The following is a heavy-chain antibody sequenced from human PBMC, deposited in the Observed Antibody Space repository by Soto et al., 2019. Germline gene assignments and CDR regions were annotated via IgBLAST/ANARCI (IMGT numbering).Heavy chain of an antibody. CDR3: ARGCSGGSCYSPNDY. D-gene: IGHD2-15*01. Sequence: QVQLQESGPGLVKPSQTLSLTCTVSGGSISSGGYYWSWIRQHPGKGLEWIGYIYYSGSTYYNPSHKSRVTISVDTAKNQFSLKLSSVTAADTAVYYCARGCSGGSCYSPNDYWGQGTLVTVSS. CDR1: GGSISSGGYY. CDR2: IYYSGST. J-gene: IGHJ4*02. V-gene: IGHV4-31*03.